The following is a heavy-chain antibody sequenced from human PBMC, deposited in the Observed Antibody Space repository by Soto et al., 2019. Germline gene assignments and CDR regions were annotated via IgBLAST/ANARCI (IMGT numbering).Heavy chain of an antibody. Sequence: TSETLCLTCTVSGGSISSSSYYWGWIRQPPGKGLEWIGNIYYSGSTYYNPSLKSRVTIFVDTSKNQFSLKLSSVTAADTAVYYCARHGGSCSGGTCYFPFDYWGQGTLVTVS. J-gene: IGHJ4*02. CDR1: GGSISSSSYY. CDR3: ARHGGSCSGGTCYFPFDY. D-gene: IGHD2-15*01. CDR2: IYYSGST. V-gene: IGHV4-39*01.